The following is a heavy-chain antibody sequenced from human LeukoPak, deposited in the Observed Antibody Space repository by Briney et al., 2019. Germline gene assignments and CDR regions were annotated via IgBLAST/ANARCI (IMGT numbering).Heavy chain of an antibody. D-gene: IGHD6-6*01. CDR2: ISAYNGNT. CDR1: GYTFTSYG. Sequence: ASVKVSCKASGYTFTSYGISWVRQAPGQGLEWMGWISAYNGNTNYAQKLQGRVTMTTDTSTSTAYMELRSLRSDDTAVYYCARVHRRAYSSSPQGFDPWGQGTLVTVSS. V-gene: IGHV1-18*01. CDR3: ARVHRRAYSSSPQGFDP. J-gene: IGHJ5*02.